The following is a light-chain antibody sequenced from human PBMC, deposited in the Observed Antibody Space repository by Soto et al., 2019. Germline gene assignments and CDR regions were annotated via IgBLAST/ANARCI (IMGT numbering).Light chain of an antibody. CDR2: SAS. CDR3: QQYSSLYT. J-gene: IGKJ2*01. Sequence: DILMTQSPSTLSASVGDRVTITCRASQSISSWLAWYQQKPGKAPNLLIYSASNLESGVPSRFSGSGSGTEFTLTISSLQADDSATYCCQQYSSLYTFGQGTKLEI. CDR1: QSISSW. V-gene: IGKV1-5*03.